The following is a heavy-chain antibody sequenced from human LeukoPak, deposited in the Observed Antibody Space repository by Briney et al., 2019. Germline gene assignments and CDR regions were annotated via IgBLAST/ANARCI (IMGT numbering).Heavy chain of an antibody. Sequence: SETLSLTCTVSGGSISRSSYYWGWIRQPPGKGLEWIGSIYYSGSTYYNPSLKSRVTISVDTSKNQFSLKLSSVTAADTAVYYCASGHGYNFNVFDYWGQGALVTVSS. CDR2: IYYSGST. CDR1: GGSISRSSYY. CDR3: ASGHGYNFNVFDY. J-gene: IGHJ4*02. D-gene: IGHD5-24*01. V-gene: IGHV4-39*01.